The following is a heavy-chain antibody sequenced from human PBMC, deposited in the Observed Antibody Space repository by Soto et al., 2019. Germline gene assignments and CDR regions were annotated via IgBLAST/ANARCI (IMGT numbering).Heavy chain of an antibody. D-gene: IGHD3-3*01. Sequence: SETLSLTCTVSGGSISSYYWSWIRQPPGKGLEWIGYIYYSGSANYNPSLKSRVTISVDTSKNQFSLKLSSVTAADTAVYYCARDGRFLEWYIPYYMDVWGKGTTVTVSS. J-gene: IGHJ6*03. CDR3: ARDGRFLEWYIPYYMDV. CDR1: GGSISSYY. V-gene: IGHV4-59*01. CDR2: IYYSGSA.